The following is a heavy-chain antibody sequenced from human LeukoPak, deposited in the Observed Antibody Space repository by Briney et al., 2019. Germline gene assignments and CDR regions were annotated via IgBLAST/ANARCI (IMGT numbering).Heavy chain of an antibody. Sequence: PGGSLRLSCTASGLTFSSYDMHWVRQAPGKGLEWVAVIWYDGSNKYYADSVKGRFTISRDNSKNTLYLQMNSLRAEDTAVYYCARTYGSGRLYYFDYWGQGTLVTVSS. J-gene: IGHJ4*02. CDR1: GLTFSSYD. CDR3: ARTYGSGRLYYFDY. CDR2: IWYDGSNK. V-gene: IGHV3-33*01. D-gene: IGHD3-10*01.